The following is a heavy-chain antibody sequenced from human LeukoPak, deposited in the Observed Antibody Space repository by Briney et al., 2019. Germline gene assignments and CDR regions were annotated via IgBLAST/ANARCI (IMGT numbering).Heavy chain of an antibody. V-gene: IGHV4-34*01. CDR2: INHSGST. CDR1: GGSFSGYY. Sequence: PSETLSLTCAVYGGSFSGYYWSWIRQPPGKGLEWIGEINHSGSTNYNPSLKSRVTISVDTSKNQFSLKLSSATAADTAVYYCAGTYCSGGTCYEGYYFDYGAKGTLVTVPS. D-gene: IGHD2-15*01. CDR3: AGTYCSGGTCYEGYYFDY. J-gene: IGHJ4*02.